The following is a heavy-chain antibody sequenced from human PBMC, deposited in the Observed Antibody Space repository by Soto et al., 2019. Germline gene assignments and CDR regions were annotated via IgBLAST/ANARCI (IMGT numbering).Heavy chain of an antibody. CDR2: IYYSGST. CDR1: GGSISSYY. J-gene: IGHJ5*02. Sequence: TSETLSLTCTVSGGSISSYYWSWIRQPPGKGLEWIGYIYYSGSTNYNPSLKSRVTISVDTSKNQFSLKLSSVTAADTAVYYCARAVVAAAGIFRRNNWFDPWGQGTLVTVSS. V-gene: IGHV4-59*01. D-gene: IGHD6-13*01. CDR3: ARAVVAAAGIFRRNNWFDP.